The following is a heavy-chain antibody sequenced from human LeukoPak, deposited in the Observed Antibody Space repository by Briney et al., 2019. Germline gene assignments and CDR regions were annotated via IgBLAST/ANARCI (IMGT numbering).Heavy chain of an antibody. J-gene: IGHJ5*02. D-gene: IGHD6-13*01. CDR3: VRGVGVSRFNYFDP. CDR1: GFTFSNYG. CDR2: ISYDGSNE. V-gene: IGHV3-30*03. Sequence: PGGSLRLSCAASGFTFSNYGMHWVRQAPGKGLEWVAVISYDGSNEYYADSVKGRFTISRDTSKNSLFLQMNSLRDDDTAVYYCVRGVGVSRFNYFDPWGQGTLVIVSS.